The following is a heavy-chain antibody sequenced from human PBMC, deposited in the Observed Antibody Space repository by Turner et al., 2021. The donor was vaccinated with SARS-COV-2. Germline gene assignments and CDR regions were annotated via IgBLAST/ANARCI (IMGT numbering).Heavy chain of an antibody. CDR2: TSYDGSNK. CDR1: GFTFSSYG. J-gene: IGHJ4*02. CDR3: ARGSYGSGSYNFDY. D-gene: IGHD3-10*01. V-gene: IGHV3-30*03. Sequence: QVQLVESGGGVVQPGRSLRLSCAASGFTFSSYGMHWVRQAPGKGLEWVAVTSYDGSNKYYADSVKGRFTISRDNSKNTLYLQMNSLRAEDTAVYYCARGSYGSGSYNFDYWGQGTLVTVSS.